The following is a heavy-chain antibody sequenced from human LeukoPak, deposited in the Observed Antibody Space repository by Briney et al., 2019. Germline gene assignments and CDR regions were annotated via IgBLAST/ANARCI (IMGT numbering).Heavy chain of an antibody. J-gene: IGHJ4*02. V-gene: IGHV3-7*01. CDR1: GFTFRNSW. Sequence: GGSLRLSCAASGFTFRNSWMSWVRQAPGKGLEWVANIKQDGSEKYYVDSVKGRFTISRDNAKNSLYLQMNSLRAEDTAVYYCASPRIHRNWNDLPYYFDYWDQGTLVTVSS. D-gene: IGHD1-1*01. CDR3: ASPRIHRNWNDLPYYFDY. CDR2: IKQDGSEK.